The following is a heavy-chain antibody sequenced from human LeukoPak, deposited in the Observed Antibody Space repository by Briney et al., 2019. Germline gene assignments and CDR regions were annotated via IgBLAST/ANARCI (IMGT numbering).Heavy chain of an antibody. CDR2: INPSGGST. Sequence: ASVSVSCMASGYTSTSYYMHWVRQTPGQGLEWMGLINPSGGSTSYAQKFQGRVTMTRDMATSTVYMELSSLRSEDTAVYYCARGLEYSSSSDYWGQGTLVTVSS. CDR1: GYTSTSYY. CDR3: ARGLEYSSSSDY. J-gene: IGHJ4*02. V-gene: IGHV1-46*01. D-gene: IGHD6-6*01.